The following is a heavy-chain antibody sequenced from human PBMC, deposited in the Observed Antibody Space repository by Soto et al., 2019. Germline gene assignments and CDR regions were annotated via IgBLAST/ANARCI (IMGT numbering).Heavy chain of an antibody. Sequence: ASVKVSCKASGGTFSSYTISWVRQAPGQGLEWMGRIIPILGIANYAQKFQGRVTITADKSTSTAYMELSSLRSEDTAVYYCARDPGSSSSSPNWFDPWGQGTLVTVSS. CDR1: GGTFSSYT. V-gene: IGHV1-69*04. CDR3: ARDPGSSSSSPNWFDP. CDR2: IIPILGIA. D-gene: IGHD6-6*01. J-gene: IGHJ5*02.